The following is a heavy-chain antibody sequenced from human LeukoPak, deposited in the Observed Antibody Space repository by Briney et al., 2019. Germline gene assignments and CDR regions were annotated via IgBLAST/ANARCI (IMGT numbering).Heavy chain of an antibody. CDR3: ARDNSVRDEAWWFNP. CDR2: ISPSGGST. Sequence: ASVTVSCKAFGYTFTINYMHWVQQAPGQGPEWMGVISPSGGSTTYAQKFQGRVTLTRDMSTSTDYLELSSLRSEDTAVYYCARDNSVRDEAWWFNPWGQGTLVTVSS. J-gene: IGHJ5*02. CDR1: GYTFTINY. D-gene: IGHD5-24*01. V-gene: IGHV1-46*01.